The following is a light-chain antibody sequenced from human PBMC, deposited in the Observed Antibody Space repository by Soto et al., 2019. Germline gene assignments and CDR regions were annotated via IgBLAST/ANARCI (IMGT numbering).Light chain of an antibody. CDR3: QQYYPK. CDR1: QSINGW. J-gene: IGKJ1*01. CDR2: KAS. Sequence: DIQLTHSPSTLSASVLYIVTITFRSSQSINGWLAWYQQKPGQAPNLLIYKASTLESGVPSRFSGSGSGTDFTLTISCLQSEDFATYYCQQYYPKFGQGTKVDIK. V-gene: IGKV1-5*03.